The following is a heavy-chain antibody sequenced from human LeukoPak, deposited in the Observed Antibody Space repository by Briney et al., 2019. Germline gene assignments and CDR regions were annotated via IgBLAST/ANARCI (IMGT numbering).Heavy chain of an antibody. CDR1: GFTFSSYW. Sequence: GGSLRLSCAASGFTFSSYWMSWVRQAPGKGLEWVANIKQDGSEKHYVDSVKGRFTISRDNTENSLHLQMNGLRVEDTAVYYCARDKYCSNSYCPASWFDPWGQGTLVTVSS. CDR3: ARDKYCSNSYCPASWFDP. V-gene: IGHV3-7*01. CDR2: IKQDGSEK. J-gene: IGHJ5*02. D-gene: IGHD2-15*01.